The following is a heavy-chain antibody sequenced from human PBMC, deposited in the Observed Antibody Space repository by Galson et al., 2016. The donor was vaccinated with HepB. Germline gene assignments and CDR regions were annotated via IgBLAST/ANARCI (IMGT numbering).Heavy chain of an antibody. J-gene: IGHJ6*02. V-gene: IGHV3-23*01. CDR3: AKGQGAVVVVGTRRYYYYGMDV. D-gene: IGHD2-15*01. CDR1: GFTFNNYA. Sequence: SLRLSCAASGFTFNNYAMSWVRQAPGKGVEWVSGISGSGVSTYYADSVKGRFTISRENSKNTVYLQMSSLKAEDTAVYYCAKGQGAVVVVGTRRYYYYGMDVWGQGTTVTVSS. CDR2: ISGSGVST.